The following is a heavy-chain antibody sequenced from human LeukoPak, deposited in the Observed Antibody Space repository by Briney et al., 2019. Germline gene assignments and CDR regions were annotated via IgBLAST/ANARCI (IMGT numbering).Heavy chain of an antibody. V-gene: IGHV1-2*02. CDR1: GYTFTGYY. J-gene: IGHJ4*02. D-gene: IGHD4-23*01. Sequence: ASVTVSCTASGYTFTGYYMHWVRQAPGQGLEWMGWNNPNSGGTYYAQKFQGRVTMTSDTSISSAYMELSRLRSDDRAVYYCARALYGGTSATFDYWGQGTLVTVSS. CDR3: ARALYGGTSATFDY. CDR2: NNPNSGGT.